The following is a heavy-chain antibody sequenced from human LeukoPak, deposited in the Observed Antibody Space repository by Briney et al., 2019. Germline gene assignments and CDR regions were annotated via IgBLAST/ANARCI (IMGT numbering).Heavy chain of an antibody. CDR3: ARDMGGDYTQFHFDY. V-gene: IGHV1-69*01. D-gene: IGHD4-17*01. J-gene: IGHJ4*02. Sequence: SVKVSCKASGGTFSSYAISWVRQAPGQGLEWMGGIIPIFGTANYAQKFQGRVTITADESTSTAYMELSSLRSEGTAVYYCARDMGGDYTQFHFDYWGQGTLVTVSS. CDR2: IIPIFGTA. CDR1: GGTFSSYA.